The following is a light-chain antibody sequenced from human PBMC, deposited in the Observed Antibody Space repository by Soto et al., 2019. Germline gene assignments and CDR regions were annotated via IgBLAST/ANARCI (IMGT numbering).Light chain of an antibody. CDR1: QSVSSN. J-gene: IGKJ5*01. CDR3: QQYNNWPSIT. CDR2: GAS. Sequence: IVMTQSPATVSLSPEERATLSCRASQSVSSNLAWYQQKPGQAPRLLVYGASTRATGIPARFSGSGSGTELTLTISSLQSEDFAVYYCQQYNNWPSITFGQGTRLEIK. V-gene: IGKV3-15*01.